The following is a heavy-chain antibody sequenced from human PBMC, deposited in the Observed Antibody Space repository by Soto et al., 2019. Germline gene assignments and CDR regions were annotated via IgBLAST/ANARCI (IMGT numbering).Heavy chain of an antibody. V-gene: IGHV4-31*03. D-gene: IGHD2-15*01. Sequence: SGTLSLTCTFSCCSISSGGYYWSWIRQHPGKGLEWIGYIYYSGSTYYNPSLKSRVTISVDTSKNQFSLKLSSVTAADTAVYYCARVVVAAPDYYYGMDVWGQGTKVTVSS. CDR2: IYYSGST. CDR1: CCSISSGGYY. J-gene: IGHJ6*02. CDR3: ARVVVAAPDYYYGMDV.